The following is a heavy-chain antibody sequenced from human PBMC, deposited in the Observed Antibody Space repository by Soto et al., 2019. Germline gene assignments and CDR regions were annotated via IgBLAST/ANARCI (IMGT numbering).Heavy chain of an antibody. CDR2: IHHSGGT. CDR3: ARHQGGVPGTGYYYGMDV. J-gene: IGHJ6*02. D-gene: IGHD6-19*01. V-gene: IGHV4-39*01. CDR1: GASISSSHYY. Sequence: QLQLQESGPRLVKPSETLSLTCTVSGASISSSHYYWAWIRQPPGKGLEWIGSIHHSGGTYYNPSRKSQVTISVVTSKNQFSLELTSVTAADTFLYYCARHQGGVPGTGYYYGMDVWGQETTVTVS.